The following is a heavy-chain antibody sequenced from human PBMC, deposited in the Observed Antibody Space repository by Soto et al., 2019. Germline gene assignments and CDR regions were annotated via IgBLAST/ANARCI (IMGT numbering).Heavy chain of an antibody. D-gene: IGHD1-26*01. CDR2: ISYNGGGT. CDR1: GFTFGTYA. CDR3: AAILATSATGY. Sequence: GGSLRLSCAASGFTFGTYAMDWVRQAPGKGLEWVSSISYNGGGTFYADSVKGRFTISRDNSKNTLYLQMSYLRAEDTALYYCAAILATSATGYWGQGTLVTVSS. J-gene: IGHJ4*02. V-gene: IGHV3-23*01.